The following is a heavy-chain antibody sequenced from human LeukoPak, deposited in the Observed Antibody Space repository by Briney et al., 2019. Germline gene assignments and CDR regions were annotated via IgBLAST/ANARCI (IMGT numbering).Heavy chain of an antibody. J-gene: IGHJ6*03. CDR3: ARDQARYGSGSYFYDYYYYMDV. D-gene: IGHD3-10*01. Sequence: GGSLRLSSAASGFTFSSYSMNWVRQAPGKGLEWVSYISSSSSTIYYADSVKGRFTISRDNAKNSLYLQMNSLRAEDTAVYYCARDQARYGSGSYFYDYYYYMDVWGKGTTVTVSS. CDR1: GFTFSSYS. V-gene: IGHV3-48*01. CDR2: ISSSSSTI.